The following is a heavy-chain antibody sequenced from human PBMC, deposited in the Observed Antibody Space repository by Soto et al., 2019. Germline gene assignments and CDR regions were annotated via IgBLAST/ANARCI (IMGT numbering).Heavy chain of an antibody. CDR2: INPNSGGT. Sequence: QVQLVQSGAEVKKTGASVKVSCKASGYTFIGYYIHWVRQAPGQGLEWMGWINPNSGGTNYAQRFQGWVTMTGDRSISTAYMELSRLKSDDPAVYYCARVGGGLASLGYYGMDVWGQGTTVTVSS. J-gene: IGHJ6*02. V-gene: IGHV1-2*04. CDR1: GYTFIGYY. CDR3: ARVGGGLASLGYYGMDV. D-gene: IGHD3-10*01.